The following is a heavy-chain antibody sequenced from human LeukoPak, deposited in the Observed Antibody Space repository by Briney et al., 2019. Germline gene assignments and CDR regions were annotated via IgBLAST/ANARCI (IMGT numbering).Heavy chain of an antibody. J-gene: IGHJ4*02. CDR2: INPSGGST. V-gene: IGHV1-46*01. CDR1: GYTFTSYY. D-gene: IGHD6-13*01. Sequence: ASVKVSCKASGYTFTSYYMHWVRQAPGQGLEWMGIINPSGGSTSYAQKFQGRVTMTGDTSTSTVYMELSSLRSEDTAVYYCAGSLAAAGREYYFDYWGQGTLVTVSS. CDR3: AGSLAAAGREYYFDY.